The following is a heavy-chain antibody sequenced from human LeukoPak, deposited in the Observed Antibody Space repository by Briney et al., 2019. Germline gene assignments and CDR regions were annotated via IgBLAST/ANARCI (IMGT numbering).Heavy chain of an antibody. J-gene: IGHJ6*03. CDR3: ARDYLDRYMDV. D-gene: IGHD3-22*01. V-gene: IGHV3-48*03. CDR1: GFTFSSYE. Sequence: GGSLRLSCAASGFTFSSYEMNWVRQAPGKGLEWVSYISSSGTTIYYADSVKGRFTISRDNAKNSLYLQMNSLRAEDTAVYYCARDYLDRYMDVWGKGTTVTVSS. CDR2: ISSSGTTI.